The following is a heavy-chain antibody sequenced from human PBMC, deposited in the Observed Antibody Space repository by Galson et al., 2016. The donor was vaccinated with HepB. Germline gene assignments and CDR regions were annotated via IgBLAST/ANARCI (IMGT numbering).Heavy chain of an antibody. J-gene: IGHJ4*02. D-gene: IGHD1-1*01. CDR2: IKSKKDGETT. V-gene: IGHV3-15*01. CDR1: GFNFINAW. Sequence: SLRLSCAASGFNFINAWMPWVRQAPGKGLEWVGRIKSKKDGETTDYAAPVKGRFTMSRDDSKNTLYMEMNSLKSEDTAVYYFTTGTTGTVSWGQGTLVTVSA. CDR3: TTGTTGTVS.